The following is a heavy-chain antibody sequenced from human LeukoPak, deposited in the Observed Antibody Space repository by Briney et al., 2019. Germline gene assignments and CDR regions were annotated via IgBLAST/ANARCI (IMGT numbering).Heavy chain of an antibody. CDR2: INPNSGGT. CDR1: GYTFTGYY. J-gene: IGHJ4*02. CDR3: ARRYSGYDLTYFDY. D-gene: IGHD5-12*01. Sequence: ASVKVSCKASGYTFTGYYMHWVRQAPGQGLEWMGWINPNSGGTNYAQKFQGRVTMTRDTSISTAYMELSRLRSDDTAVYYCARRYSGYDLTYFDYWGQGTLVTVSP. V-gene: IGHV1-2*02.